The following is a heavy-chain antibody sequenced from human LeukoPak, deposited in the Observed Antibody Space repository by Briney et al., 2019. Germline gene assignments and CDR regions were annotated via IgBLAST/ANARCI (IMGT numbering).Heavy chain of an antibody. D-gene: IGHD4-17*01. J-gene: IGHJ5*02. CDR2: IWYDGSNK. CDR1: GITFSSYG. V-gene: IGHV3-33*01. Sequence: PGGSLRLSCAASGITFSSYGMHWVRQAPGKGLEWVAVIWYDGSNKYYADSVKGRFTISRDTSKNTLYLQINSLRVEDTAVYYCIVFGDSNHWGQGTLVTVSS. CDR3: IVFGDSNH.